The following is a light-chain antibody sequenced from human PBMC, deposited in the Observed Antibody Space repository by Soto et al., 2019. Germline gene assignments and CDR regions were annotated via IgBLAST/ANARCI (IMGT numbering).Light chain of an antibody. CDR2: GAS. Sequence: EVVLAQSPATLSVSPGEGATLSCRASQSISNNLAWYQQKPGQAPRLLIYGASTRDTGIPARFSGSGSGTGFTLTITSLQSEDFAVYYCQQYNRWPPITFGQGTRLEIK. CDR1: QSISNN. CDR3: QQYNRWPPIT. J-gene: IGKJ5*01. V-gene: IGKV3-15*01.